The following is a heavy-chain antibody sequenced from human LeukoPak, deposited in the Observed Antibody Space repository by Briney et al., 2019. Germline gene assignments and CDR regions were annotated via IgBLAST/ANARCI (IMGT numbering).Heavy chain of an antibody. J-gene: IGHJ5*02. V-gene: IGHV1-69*04. D-gene: IGHD4-17*01. CDR2: IIPILGIA. Sequence: SVKVSCKASGGTFSIYAISWVRQAPGQGLEWMGRIIPILGIANYAQKFQGRVTITADKSTSTAYMELSSLRSEDTAVYYCAISETYGDYGDNWFDPWGQGTLVTVSS. CDR1: GGTFSIYA. CDR3: AISETYGDYGDNWFDP.